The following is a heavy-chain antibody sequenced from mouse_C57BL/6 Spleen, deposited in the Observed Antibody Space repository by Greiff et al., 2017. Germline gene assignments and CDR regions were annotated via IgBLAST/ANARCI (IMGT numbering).Heavy chain of an antibody. Sequence: VKLQQPGAELVMPGASVKLSCKASGYTFTSYWMHWVKQRPGQGLEWIGEIDPSDSYTNYNQKFKGKSTLTVDKSSSTAYMQLSSLTSEDSAVYYCARQGNHSRFDYWGQGTTLTVSS. CDR3: ARQGNHSRFDY. CDR1: GYTFTSYW. V-gene: IGHV1-69*01. D-gene: IGHD1-1*01. J-gene: IGHJ2*01. CDR2: IDPSDSYT.